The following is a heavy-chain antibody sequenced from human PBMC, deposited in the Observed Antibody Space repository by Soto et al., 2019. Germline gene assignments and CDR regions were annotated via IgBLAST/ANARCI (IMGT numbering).Heavy chain of an antibody. CDR3: ARANYYDSSGYYGGYYFDY. J-gene: IGHJ4*02. D-gene: IGHD3-22*01. V-gene: IGHV3-33*01. CDR1: GFTFSSYG. CDR2: ICYDGSNK. Sequence: QVQLVESGGGVVQPGRSLRLSCAASGFTFSSYGMHWVRQAPGKGLEWVAVICYDGSNKYYADSVKGRFTISRDNSKNTLYLQMYSLRAEDTAGYYCARANYYDSSGYYGGYYFDYWGQGTLVTVSS.